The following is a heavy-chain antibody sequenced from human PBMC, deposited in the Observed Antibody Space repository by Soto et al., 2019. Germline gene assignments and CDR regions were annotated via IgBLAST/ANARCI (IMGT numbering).Heavy chain of an antibody. CDR2: IWYDGSNK. Sequence: QPGGSLRLSCAASGFTFSSYGMHWVRQAPGKGLEWVAVIWYDGSNKYYADSVKGRFTISRDNSKNTLYLQMNSLRAEDTAVYYCARPHWGVGLTPYLDYWGQGTLVPSPQ. CDR3: ARPHWGVGLTPYLDY. J-gene: IGHJ4*02. D-gene: IGHD7-27*01. V-gene: IGHV3-33*01. CDR1: GFTFSSYG.